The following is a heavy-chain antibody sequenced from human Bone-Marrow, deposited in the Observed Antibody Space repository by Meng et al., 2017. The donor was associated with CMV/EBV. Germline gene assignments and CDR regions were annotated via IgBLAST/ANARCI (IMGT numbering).Heavy chain of an antibody. CDR3: AREISSLGERYDY. V-gene: IGHV3-7*01. D-gene: IGHD3-10*01. Sequence: GGSLRLSCAASGFTFNSYWMSWVRQAPGKGLEWVGSINQDGSDKYYVDSVKGRFTISRDNAKNSLYLQMNSLRDEDTAIYYCAREISSLGERYDYWGQGKLVNVSS. CDR2: INQDGSDK. J-gene: IGHJ4*02. CDR1: GFTFNSYW.